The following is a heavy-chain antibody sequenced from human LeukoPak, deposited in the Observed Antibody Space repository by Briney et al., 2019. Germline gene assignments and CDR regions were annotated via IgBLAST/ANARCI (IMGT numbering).Heavy chain of an antibody. Sequence: PGGSLRLSCAASGFTFSSYAMSWVRQAPGKGLEWVSAISGSGGSTYYADSVKGRFTISRDNSKNTLDLQMNSLRAEDTALYYCAKGADYDFLSGYYKYFHHWGQGTLVTVSS. V-gene: IGHV3-23*01. CDR1: GFTFSSYA. D-gene: IGHD3-3*01. J-gene: IGHJ1*01. CDR2: ISGSGGST. CDR3: AKGADYDFLSGYYKYFHH.